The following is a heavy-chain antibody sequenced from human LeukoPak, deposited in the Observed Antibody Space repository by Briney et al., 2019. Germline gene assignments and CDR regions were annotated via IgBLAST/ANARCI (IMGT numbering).Heavy chain of an antibody. J-gene: IGHJ4*02. V-gene: IGHV3-23*01. CDR1: GFTFSDYY. CDR2: ISGSGGST. D-gene: IGHD3-10*01. CDR3: AKGGSNSWFPPDY. Sequence: GGSLRLSCAASGFTFSDYYMSWIRQAPGKGLEWVSSISGSGGSTYHADSVKGRFTISRDNSKKTLYLQINSLRAEDTAIYYCAKGGSNSWFPPDYWGQGTLVTVSS.